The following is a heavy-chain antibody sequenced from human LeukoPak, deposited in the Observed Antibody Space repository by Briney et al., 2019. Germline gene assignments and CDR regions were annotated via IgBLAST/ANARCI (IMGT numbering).Heavy chain of an antibody. J-gene: IGHJ4*02. D-gene: IGHD4-17*01. V-gene: IGHV1-18*01. CDR3: ARTHTNHYGDYPLRFSFAY. CDR2: ISAYNGNT. Sequence: GASVKVSCKASDYTFIKYGVRWGGQAPGQGLEWMGWISAYNGNTNYAQNFQGRVTMTTDTSLIPSYMELTTLRSDDTAMYYCARTHTNHYGDYPLRFSFAYWDRGTLVTVSS. CDR1: DYTFIKYG.